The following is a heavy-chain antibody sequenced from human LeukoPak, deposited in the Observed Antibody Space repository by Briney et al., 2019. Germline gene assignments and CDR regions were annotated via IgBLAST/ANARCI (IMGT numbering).Heavy chain of an antibody. CDR1: GFTFSSYW. J-gene: IGHJ4*02. CDR2: IKPDGSEK. CDR3: ARDKFGGTDY. Sequence: QAGGSLRLSCAASGFTFSSYWMSWVRQAPGKGLGWVANIKPDGSEKYYVDSVKGRFAISRDNAKNSLYLQMNSLRAEDTAVYYCARDKFGGTDYWGQGTLVTVSS. D-gene: IGHD3-16*01. V-gene: IGHV3-7*01.